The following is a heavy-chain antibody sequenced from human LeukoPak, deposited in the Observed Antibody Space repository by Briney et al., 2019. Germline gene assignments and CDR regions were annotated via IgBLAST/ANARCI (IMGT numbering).Heavy chain of an antibody. Sequence: PSETLSLTCTVSGGSFSSYYWSWIRQPPGKGLEWIGEVNHSGSTNFNPSLKSRVTISVDTSKNQFSLKLTSVTAADTAVYYCARGKQQLHWFDPWGQGTLVTVSS. CDR2: VNHSGST. CDR1: GGSFSSYY. J-gene: IGHJ5*02. D-gene: IGHD6-13*01. V-gene: IGHV4-34*01. CDR3: ARGKQQLHWFDP.